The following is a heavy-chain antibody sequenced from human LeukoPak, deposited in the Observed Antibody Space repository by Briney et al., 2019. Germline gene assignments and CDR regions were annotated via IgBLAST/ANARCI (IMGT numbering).Heavy chain of an antibody. D-gene: IGHD3-16*01. CDR2: ISYSGST. CDR1: GGSISGSDYY. Sequence: AEALSLTCTVSGGSISGSDYYWDWIRQPPGKGLEWIASISYSGSTYYNPSLKSQVTISVDTPKNQFSLKLSSVTAADTSVYYCARRGISGTAAFDYWGQGTLGTVSS. CDR3: ARRGISGTAAFDY. J-gene: IGHJ4*02. V-gene: IGHV4-39*01.